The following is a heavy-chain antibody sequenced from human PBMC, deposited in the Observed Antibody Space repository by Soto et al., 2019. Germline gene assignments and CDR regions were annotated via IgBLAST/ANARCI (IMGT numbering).Heavy chain of an antibody. V-gene: IGHV1-69*01. CDR3: ARDVGGEATIRY. CDR1: GGSFSNFV. CDR2: IIPNFGTT. Sequence: QVQLVQSGAEVKKPGSSVKVSCKASGGSFSNFVISWVRQAPGQGLEWMGGIIPNFGTTNYAQKFQGKVTITADETTRTAYLELSGLTSEDTSVYYCARDVGGEATIRYCGQGTLVTVS. J-gene: IGHJ4*02. D-gene: IGHD5-12*01.